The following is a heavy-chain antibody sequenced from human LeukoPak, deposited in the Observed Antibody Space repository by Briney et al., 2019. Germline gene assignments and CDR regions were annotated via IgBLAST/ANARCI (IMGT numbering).Heavy chain of an antibody. V-gene: IGHV3-21*01. CDR2: ISSSSSYI. D-gene: IGHD3-10*01. CDR1: RFTFSSYS. J-gene: IGHJ3*01. Sequence: GGSLRLSCAASRFTFSSYSMNWVRQAPGKGLEWVSSISSSSSYIYYADSMKGRFTISRDNAKNSLYLQMNSLRAEDTAVYYCARTVSGAFDVWGQGTMVTVSS. CDR3: ARTVSGAFDV.